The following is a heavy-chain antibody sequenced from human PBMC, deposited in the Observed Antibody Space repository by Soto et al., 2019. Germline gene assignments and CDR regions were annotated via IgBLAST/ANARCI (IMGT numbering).Heavy chain of an antibody. Sequence: PSETLSLTCAVYGGSFSGYYWSWIRQPPGKGLEWIGEINHSGSTNYNPSLKSRVTISVDTSKNQFSLKLSSVTAADTAVYYCARGSRSSGYYYYFDYWGQGTQVTVSS. V-gene: IGHV4-34*01. CDR1: GGSFSGYY. D-gene: IGHD3-22*01. CDR2: INHSGST. J-gene: IGHJ4*02. CDR3: ARGSRSSGYYYYFDY.